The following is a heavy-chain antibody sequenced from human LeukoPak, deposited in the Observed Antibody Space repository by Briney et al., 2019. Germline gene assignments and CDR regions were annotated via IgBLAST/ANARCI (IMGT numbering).Heavy chain of an antibody. J-gene: IGHJ5*02. V-gene: IGHV4-59*01. CDR2: IYYSGST. CDR1: GGSISSYY. Sequence: SETLSLTCTASGGSISSYYWSWIRQPPGKGLEWIGYIYYSGSTNYNPSLKSRVTISVDTSKNQFSLKLSSVTAADTAVYYCARDLGFAAMVLGWFDPWGQGTLVTVSS. CDR3: ARDLGFAAMVLGWFDP. D-gene: IGHD5-18*01.